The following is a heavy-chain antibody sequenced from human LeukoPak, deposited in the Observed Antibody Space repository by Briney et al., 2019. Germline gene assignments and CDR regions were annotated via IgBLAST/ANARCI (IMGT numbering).Heavy chain of an antibody. CDR3: AKDVGRLVVVITWIFDY. J-gene: IGHJ4*02. Sequence: GGSLRLSCAASGFTFSSNWMSWVRQAPGKGLEWVASINPDGSVKHHVDSVKGRFTISRDNAKNSLSLQMDTLRAEDTAVYYCAKDVGRLVVVITWIFDYWGQGTLVTVSS. D-gene: IGHD3-22*01. V-gene: IGHV3-7*03. CDR2: INPDGSVK. CDR1: GFTFSSNW.